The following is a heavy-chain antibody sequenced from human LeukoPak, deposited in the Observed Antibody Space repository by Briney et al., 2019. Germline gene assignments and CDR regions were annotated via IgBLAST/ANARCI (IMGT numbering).Heavy chain of an antibody. CDR2: INPNSGGT. Sequence: ASVKVSCKASGYTFTGYYMHWVRQAPGQGLEWMGWINPNSGGTVYAEKFQGWVTMTRDTSISTAYMELSRLRSDDTAMYYCARAGDILTGYYYDYWGQGTLVTVSS. J-gene: IGHJ4*02. CDR3: ARAGDILTGYYYDY. V-gene: IGHV1-2*04. CDR1: GYTFTGYY. D-gene: IGHD3-9*01.